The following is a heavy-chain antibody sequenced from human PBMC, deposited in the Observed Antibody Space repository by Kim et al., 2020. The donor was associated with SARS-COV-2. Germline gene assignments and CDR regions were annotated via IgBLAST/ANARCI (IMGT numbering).Heavy chain of an antibody. V-gene: IGHV3-66*01. CDR3: ARELRGPQYFYGMDV. Sequence: GGSLRLSCAASGFTVSSNYMNWVRQAPGKGLEWVSVIYSGGNTYYADSVKGRFTISRNNSKNTLYLQMNSLRAEDTAVYYCARELRGPQYFYGMDVWGQGTTVTVSS. D-gene: IGHD3-16*01. CDR2: IYSGGNT. CDR1: GFTVSSNY. J-gene: IGHJ6*02.